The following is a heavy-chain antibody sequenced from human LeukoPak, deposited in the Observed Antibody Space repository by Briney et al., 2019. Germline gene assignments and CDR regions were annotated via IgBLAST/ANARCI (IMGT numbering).Heavy chain of an antibody. CDR2: IYYSGST. CDR1: GGSISISSSY. D-gene: IGHD4-17*01. J-gene: IGHJ6*02. CDR3: AMVRAVTKNYYYYYGKDV. V-gene: IGHV4-39*01. Sequence: SSETLSLTCTVSGGSISISSSYWGWIRQPPGKGLEWIGSIYYSGSTYYNPSLKSRVTISVDTSKNQFSLKLSSVTAADTAVYYCAMVRAVTKNYYYYYGKDVWGRGTTVTVSS.